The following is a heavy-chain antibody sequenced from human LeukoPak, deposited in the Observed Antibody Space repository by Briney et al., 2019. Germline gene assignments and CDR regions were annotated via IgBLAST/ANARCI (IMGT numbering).Heavy chain of an antibody. CDR2: ISYSGTT. CDR3: ARAGWYTLDN. CDR1: SASISSSPYF. D-gene: IGHD2-15*01. V-gene: IGHV4-39*07. J-gene: IGHJ4*02. Sequence: SETLSLTCTVSSASISSSPYFWGWIRQSPGKGLEWIGSISYSGTTYYNPSLKSRVTISVDNSKNQFSLKMSSMTAADTAVYYCARAGWYTLDNWGQGTLVTVSS.